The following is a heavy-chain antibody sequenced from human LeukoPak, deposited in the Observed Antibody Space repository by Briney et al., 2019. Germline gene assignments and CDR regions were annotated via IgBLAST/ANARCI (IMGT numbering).Heavy chain of an antibody. J-gene: IGHJ6*03. CDR1: GYTFTSYG. Sequence: GASVKVSCKASGYTFTSYGISWVRQAPGQGLEWMGWIGAYDGNTNYAQKLQGRVTMTTDTSTSTAYMELRSLRSDDTAVYYCARSRPPIRSGSYPSYYYYYYMDVWGKGTTVTVSS. V-gene: IGHV1-18*01. CDR3: ARSRPPIRSGSYPSYYYYYYMDV. CDR2: IGAYDGNT. D-gene: IGHD1-26*01.